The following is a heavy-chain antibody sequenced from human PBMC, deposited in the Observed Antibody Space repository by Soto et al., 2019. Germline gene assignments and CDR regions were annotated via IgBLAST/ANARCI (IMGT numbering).Heavy chain of an antibody. D-gene: IGHD2-2*01. CDR3: ARAETAAANNWFDP. V-gene: IGHV4-34*01. J-gene: IGHJ5*02. CDR2: INHSGST. Sequence: QVQLQQWGAGLLKPSETLSLTCAVYGGSFSGYYWSWIRQPPGKGLEWIGEINHSGSTNYNPSLKSRVTISVDTSKNQFSLKLRSVTAADTAVYYCARAETAAANNWFDPWGQGTLVTVSS. CDR1: GGSFSGYY.